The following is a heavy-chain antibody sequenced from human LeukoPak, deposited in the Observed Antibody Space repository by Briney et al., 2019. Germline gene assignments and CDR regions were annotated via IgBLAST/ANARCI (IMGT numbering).Heavy chain of an antibody. J-gene: IGHJ5*02. CDR2: IYPGDSDT. V-gene: IGHV5-51*01. Sequence: ESLKISCKGSGYSFTSYWIGWVRQMPGKGLEWMGIIYPGDSDTRYSPSFQGQVTISADKSISTAYLQWSSLKASDTAMYYCARQEYCSGGSCYTWFDPWGQGTLVTVSS. D-gene: IGHD2-15*01. CDR1: GYSFTSYW. CDR3: ARQEYCSGGSCYTWFDP.